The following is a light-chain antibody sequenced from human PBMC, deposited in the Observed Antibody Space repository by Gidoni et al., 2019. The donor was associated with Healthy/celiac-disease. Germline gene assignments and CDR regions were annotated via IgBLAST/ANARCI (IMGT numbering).Light chain of an antibody. J-gene: IGLJ3*02. Sequence: SYELTQPPSVSVSPGQTARITCSGDALSKQYAYWYQQKAGQAPVLVIYKDSERPSGIPERFSGSSSGTTVTLTISRVQAEDEADYYCQSTDSSGDPNWVFGGGTKLTVL. CDR3: QSTDSSGDPNWV. CDR2: KDS. V-gene: IGLV3-25*02. CDR1: ALSKQY.